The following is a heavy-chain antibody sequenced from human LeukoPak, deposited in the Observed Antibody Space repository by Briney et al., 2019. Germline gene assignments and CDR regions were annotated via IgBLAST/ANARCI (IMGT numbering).Heavy chain of an antibody. CDR2: IISSISYI. D-gene: IGHD2-15*01. CDR1: GFTFSSYS. V-gene: IGHV3-21*01. Sequence: NPGASLRLSCAASGFTFSSYSMNWVRQAPGKGLEWVSSIISSISYIYYADSVKGRFTISRDNAKNSLYLQMNSLRAEDTAVYYCAREVSENIVVVVAPGHFDYWGQGTLVTVSS. J-gene: IGHJ4*02. CDR3: AREVSENIVVVVAPGHFDY.